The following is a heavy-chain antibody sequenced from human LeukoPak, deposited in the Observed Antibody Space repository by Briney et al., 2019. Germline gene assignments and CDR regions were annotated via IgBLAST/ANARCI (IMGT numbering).Heavy chain of an antibody. CDR3: GRNNGMDV. J-gene: IGHJ6*02. Sequence: AGGSLRLSCAASGFTFSSYWMTWVRQVPGRGPEWVANVNRDGSETYYLDSVKGRFTISKDNAKNSLYLQMNSLRAEDTALYHCGRNNGMDVWGQGTTVIVSS. CDR2: VNRDGSET. V-gene: IGHV3-7*03. CDR1: GFTFSSYW.